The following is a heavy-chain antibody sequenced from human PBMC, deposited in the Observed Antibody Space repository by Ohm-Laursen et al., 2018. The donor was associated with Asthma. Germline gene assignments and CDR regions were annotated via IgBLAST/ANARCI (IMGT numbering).Heavy chain of an antibody. CDR3: ARDPVLGYCSSTSCYVGRLYYYYYGMDV. Sequence: SETLSLTCAVSGGSISSSNWWSWVRQPPGKGLEWIGEIYHSGSTNYNPSLKSRVTISVDKSKNQFSLKLSSVTAADTAVYYCARDPVLGYCSSTSCYVGRLYYYYYGMDVWGQGTTVTVSS. CDR1: GGSISSSNW. V-gene: IGHV4-4*02. D-gene: IGHD2-2*01. CDR2: IYHSGST. J-gene: IGHJ6*02.